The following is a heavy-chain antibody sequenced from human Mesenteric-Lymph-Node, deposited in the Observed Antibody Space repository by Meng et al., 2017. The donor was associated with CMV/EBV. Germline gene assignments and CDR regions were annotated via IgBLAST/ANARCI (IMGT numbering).Heavy chain of an antibody. CDR1: GFTFSSYS. CDR2: ITDSANYI. Sequence: GGSLRLSCEASGFTFSSYSMHWVRQAPGRGLEWVSSITDSANYIYYADSVRGRFTNSRDNAKNSLYLHMTSLRAEDTAVYYCARGRFDPWGQGTTVTVSS. V-gene: IGHV3-21*06. D-gene: IGHD5-24*01. J-gene: IGHJ6*02. CDR3: ARGRFDP.